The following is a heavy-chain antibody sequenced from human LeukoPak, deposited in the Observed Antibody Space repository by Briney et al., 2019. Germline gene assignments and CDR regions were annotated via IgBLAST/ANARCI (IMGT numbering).Heavy chain of an antibody. D-gene: IGHD3-3*01. V-gene: IGHV1-8*03. CDR1: GYTFTSYD. J-gene: IGHJ6*03. Sequence: ASVKVSCKAPGYTFTSYDINWVRQATGQGLEWMGWMNPNSGNTGYAQKFQGRVTITRNTSISTAYMELSSLRSEDTAVYYCARTTSDFWSGPHMDVWGKGTTVTVSS. CDR2: MNPNSGNT. CDR3: ARTTSDFWSGPHMDV.